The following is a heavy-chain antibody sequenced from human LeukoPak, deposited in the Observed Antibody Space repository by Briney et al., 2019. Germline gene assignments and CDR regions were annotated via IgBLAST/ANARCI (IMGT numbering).Heavy chain of an antibody. V-gene: IGHV3-74*01. CDR3: AKELERTLLEY. CDR2: INSDGSST. J-gene: IGHJ4*02. Sequence: GGSLRLSCAASGFTFSSYWMHWVRQAPGKGLVWVSRINSDGSSTSYADSVKGRFTISRDNSKNTLFLQMNSLGAEDTAVYYCAKELERTLLEYWGQGTLVTVSS. CDR1: GFTFSSYW. D-gene: IGHD1-1*01.